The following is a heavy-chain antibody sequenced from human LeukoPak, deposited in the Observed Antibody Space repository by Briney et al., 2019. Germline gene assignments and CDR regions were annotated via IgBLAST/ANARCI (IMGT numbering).Heavy chain of an antibody. D-gene: IGHD2-2*01. Sequence: ASVKVSCKASGYTFTGYYMHWVRQAPGQGLEWMGRINPNSGGTNYAQNFQGRFTMTRDTSISTAYMELSRLRSDDPAGYYCTKSSTRNENWFDPWGQGTLVTVSS. CDR2: INPNSGGT. J-gene: IGHJ5*02. V-gene: IGHV1-2*06. CDR1: GYTFTGYY. CDR3: TKSSTRNENWFDP.